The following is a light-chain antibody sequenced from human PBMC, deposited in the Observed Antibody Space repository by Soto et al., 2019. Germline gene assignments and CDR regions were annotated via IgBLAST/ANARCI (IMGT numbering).Light chain of an antibody. J-gene: IGLJ1*01. V-gene: IGLV2-14*03. CDR3: TSFTSSTTPYV. CDR2: DVD. CDR1: SSDVGRYNS. Sequence: QTALNQPTSVSGSPGQSVTISCTGTSSDVGRYNSVSWYQLHPGKAPRLVIFDVDYRPSGVSDRFSGSKSGNTASLTISGLQAKDEADYYCTSFTSSTTPYVFGTGTKVTVL.